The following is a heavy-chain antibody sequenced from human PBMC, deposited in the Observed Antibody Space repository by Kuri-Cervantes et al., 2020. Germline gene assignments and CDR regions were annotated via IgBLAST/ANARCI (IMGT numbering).Heavy chain of an antibody. V-gene: IGHV3-33*08. J-gene: IGHJ5*02. CDR1: GFTFSSYG. CDR2: IWYDGSNK. D-gene: IGHD3-10*01. Sequence: GGSLRLSCAASGFTFSSYGMHWVRQAPGKGLEWVAVIWYDGSNKYYADSVKGRFTISRDNSKNTLYLQMDSLRAEDTAVYYCVTGTQTYGSWGQGTLVTVSS. CDR3: VTGTQTYGS.